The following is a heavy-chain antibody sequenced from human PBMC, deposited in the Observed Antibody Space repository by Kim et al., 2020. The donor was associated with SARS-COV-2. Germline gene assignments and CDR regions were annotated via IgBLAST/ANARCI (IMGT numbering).Heavy chain of an antibody. Sequence: GGSLRLSCAASGFTFSSYAMHWVRQAPGKGLEWVAVISYDGSNKYYADSVKGRFTISRDNSKNTLYLQMNSLRAEDTAVYYCAKADTRLAYCGGDCLLRPVDYWGQGTLVTVSS. CDR2: ISYDGSNK. CDR3: AKADTRLAYCGGDCLLRPVDY. J-gene: IGHJ4*02. CDR1: GFTFSSYA. V-gene: IGHV3-30*04. D-gene: IGHD2-21*02.